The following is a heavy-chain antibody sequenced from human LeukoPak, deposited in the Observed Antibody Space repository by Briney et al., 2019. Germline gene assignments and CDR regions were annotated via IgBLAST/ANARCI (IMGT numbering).Heavy chain of an antibody. CDR2: LYYDGRT. CDR3: ARRRGGWDVNWFDA. CDR1: GDSVSSSNYY. Sequence: SETLSLTCTVFGDSVSSSNYYWAWFRQPPGKGLDWIGSLYYDGRTYYSPSLESRVTVSVDTSKNQFALKLTSVTAADTAVYYCARRRGGWDVNWFDAWGPGSLVTVSS. D-gene: IGHD1-26*01. J-gene: IGHJ5*02. V-gene: IGHV4-39*01.